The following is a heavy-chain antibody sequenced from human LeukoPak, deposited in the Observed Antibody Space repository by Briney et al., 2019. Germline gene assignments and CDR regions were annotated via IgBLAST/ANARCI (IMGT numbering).Heavy chain of an antibody. CDR2: ISGSGTRT. CDR3: AKDQNQYDLYYFDY. D-gene: IGHD3-16*01. J-gene: IGHJ4*02. CDR1: GFTLSSYA. V-gene: IGHV3-23*01. Sequence: PGGSLRLSCVGSGFTLSSYAMSWVRQAPGKGLEWVSAISGSGTRTYYADSVEGRFTISRDNSKNTLYLQMSSLRAEDTAIYYCAKDQNQYDLYYFDYWGQGTLVTVSS.